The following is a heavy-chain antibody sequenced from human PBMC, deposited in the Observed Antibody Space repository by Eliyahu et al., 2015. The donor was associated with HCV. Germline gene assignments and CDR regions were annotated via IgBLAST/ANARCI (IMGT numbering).Heavy chain of an antibody. V-gene: IGHV1-2*02. D-gene: IGHD1-7*01. CDR1: GYNFSVYY. CDR2: IKPDSGAT. J-gene: IGHJ4*02. CDR3: AREHWYYDY. Sequence: QVQLVQSGAEVMKPGASVKVSCKASGYNFSVYYIHWVRQAPGQGLEWVGWIKPDSGATYYAQSFQDRVTMTRDMSINTVYMELRRLRSDDTAVYFCAREHWYYDYWGQGTLVTVSS.